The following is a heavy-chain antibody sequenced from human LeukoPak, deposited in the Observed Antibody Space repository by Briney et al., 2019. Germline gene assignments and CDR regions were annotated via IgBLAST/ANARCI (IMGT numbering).Heavy chain of an antibody. CDR1: GGSFSGYY. J-gene: IGHJ4*02. CDR2: INHSGST. V-gene: IGHV4-34*01. D-gene: IGHD1-26*01. CDR3: ARIVGAIGVGDY. Sequence: SETPSLTCAVYGGSFSGYYWSWIRQPPGKGLEWIGEINHSGSTNYNPSLKSRVTISVDTSKNQFSLKLSSVTAADTAVYYCARIVGAIGVGDYWGQGTLVTVSS.